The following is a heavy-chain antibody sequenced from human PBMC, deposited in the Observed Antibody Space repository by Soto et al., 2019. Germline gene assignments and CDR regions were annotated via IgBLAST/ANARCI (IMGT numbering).Heavy chain of an antibody. CDR1: GYTFTSYA. D-gene: IGHD3-10*01. V-gene: IGHV1-3*01. CDR3: ARDYKRGYYYYGMDV. J-gene: IGHJ6*02. Sequence: ASVKVSCKASGYTFTSYAMHWVRQAPGQRLEWMGWINAGNGNTKYSQKFQGRVTITRDTSASTAYMELSSLRSEDTAVYCCARDYKRGYYYYGMDVWGQGTTVTVSS. CDR2: INAGNGNT.